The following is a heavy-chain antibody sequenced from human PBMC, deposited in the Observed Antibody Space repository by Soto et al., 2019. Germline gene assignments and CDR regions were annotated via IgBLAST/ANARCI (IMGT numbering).Heavy chain of an antibody. V-gene: IGHV3-23*01. J-gene: IGHJ4*02. CDR2: LSHDGGNT. CDR3: AKQTGTWVDSAIDF. CDR1: DFSFTSYA. Sequence: EVEMLASGGGVVQPGESLRLSCVAPDFSFTSYAMTWVRLTPGKGLQWVAALSHDGGNTYYRDSVRGRFTISRDNSKNTLYLQMKSLKGEDTAVYYCAKQTGTWVDSAIDFWGQGTQVTVSS. D-gene: IGHD3-9*01.